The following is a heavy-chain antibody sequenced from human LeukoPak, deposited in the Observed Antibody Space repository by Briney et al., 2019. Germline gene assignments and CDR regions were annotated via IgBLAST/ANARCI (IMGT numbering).Heavy chain of an antibody. CDR3: VRDGQFDY. Sequence: GGSLTLSCAASGPTFSTYGMYWARHAPGKGLEWVSYIISDSTIYYPDSVNGRFTISRDKDKNPLFLQMQRLRAEDTAVYYCVRDGQFDYWGRGTLVTVSS. CDR2: IISDSTI. CDR1: GPTFSTYG. J-gene: IGHJ4*02. V-gene: IGHV3-69-1*02.